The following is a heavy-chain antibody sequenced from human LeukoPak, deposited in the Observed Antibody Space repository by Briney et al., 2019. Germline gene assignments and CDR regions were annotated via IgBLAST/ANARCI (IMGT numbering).Heavy chain of an antibody. D-gene: IGHD2-15*01. Sequence: YPGGSLRLSCGTPGFTFSNYAMSWVRRAPGRGLEWLSAISSSGGSTYYADSVKGRFTISRDNSKNTLHLQMNSLRTEDTAVYHCARQLGYCSDGSCYFDYWGQGTLVTVSS. V-gene: IGHV3-23*01. CDR3: ARQLGYCSDGSCYFDY. CDR2: ISSSGGST. CDR1: GFTFSNYA. J-gene: IGHJ4*02.